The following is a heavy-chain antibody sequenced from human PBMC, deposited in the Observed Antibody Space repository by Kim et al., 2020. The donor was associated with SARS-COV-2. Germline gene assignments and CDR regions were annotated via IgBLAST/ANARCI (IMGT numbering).Heavy chain of an antibody. CDR2: ISYDGSNK. J-gene: IGHJ5*02. CDR1: GFTFSSYG. Sequence: GGFLRLSCAASGFTFSSYGMHWVRQAPGKGLEWVAVISYDGSNKYYADSVKGRFTISRDNSKNTLYLQMNSLRAEDTAVYYCAKDRSTITFGGVIYHWGQGTLVTVSS. CDR3: AKDRSTITFGGVIYH. V-gene: IGHV3-30*18. D-gene: IGHD3-16*02.